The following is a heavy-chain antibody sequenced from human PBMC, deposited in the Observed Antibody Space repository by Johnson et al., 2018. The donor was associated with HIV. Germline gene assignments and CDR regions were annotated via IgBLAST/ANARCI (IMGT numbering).Heavy chain of an antibody. Sequence: VQLVESGGVVVQPGGSLRLSCAASGFTFDDYTMHWVRQAPWKGLEWVSLISWDGGSTYYADSVKGRFTISRDNSKNSLYLQMNSLRTEDTALYYCAKDMGRYSVSYGNYDAFDIWGQGTMVTVSS. V-gene: IGHV3-43*01. CDR2: ISWDGGST. CDR1: GFTFDDYT. D-gene: IGHD1-26*01. CDR3: AKDMGRYSVSYGNYDAFDI. J-gene: IGHJ3*02.